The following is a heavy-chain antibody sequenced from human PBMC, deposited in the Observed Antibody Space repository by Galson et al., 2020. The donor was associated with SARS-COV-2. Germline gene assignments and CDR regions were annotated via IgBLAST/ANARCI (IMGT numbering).Heavy chain of an antibody. J-gene: IGHJ3*02. Sequence: SQTLSLTCAISGESVSSNSAAWNWLRHSPSRGLEWLGRTYYRSQWSTDYAVSVRSRITINPDTSKNQFSLQLNSVTPEDTAIYYCAGRVAGAGSLHIWGQGTMVIVSS. D-gene: IGHD6-13*01. V-gene: IGHV6-1*01. CDR3: AGRVAGAGSLHI. CDR1: GESVSSNSAA. CDR2: TYYRSQWST.